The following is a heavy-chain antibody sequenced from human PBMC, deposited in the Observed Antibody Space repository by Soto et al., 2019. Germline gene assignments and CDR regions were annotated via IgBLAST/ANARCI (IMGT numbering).Heavy chain of an antibody. D-gene: IGHD3-22*01. CDR2: ISGYSGKT. CDR1: GYTFTSFG. CDR3: ARDKMIADYGLGTYDY. J-gene: IGHJ4*02. Sequence: ASVKVSCKTSGYTFTSFGVSWVRQALGQGLEWMGWISGYSGKTKYAQTLQGRVTMTADTSTSTVYLELRGLRPDDTAVYFCARDKMIADYGLGTYDYWGQGTTVTVSS. V-gene: IGHV1-18*04.